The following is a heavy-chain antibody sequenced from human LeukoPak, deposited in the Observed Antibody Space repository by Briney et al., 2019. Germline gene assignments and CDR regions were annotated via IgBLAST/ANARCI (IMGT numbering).Heavy chain of an antibody. V-gene: IGHV4/OR15-8*02. Sequence: SETLSLTCAVSSGSISSSNWWSWVRQPPGKGLEWIGEISHSGNLNYNPSLKSRVTISIDKSENQFSLRLTSVSAADTAVYYCARGGLTFGGNWGQGTLVTVSS. D-gene: IGHD2/OR15-2a*01. J-gene: IGHJ4*02. CDR3: ARGGLTFGGN. CDR1: SGSISSSNW. CDR2: ISHSGNL.